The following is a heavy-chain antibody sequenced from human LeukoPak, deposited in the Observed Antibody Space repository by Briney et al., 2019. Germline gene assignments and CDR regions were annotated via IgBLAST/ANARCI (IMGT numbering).Heavy chain of an antibody. CDR3: AREGVYGSGSSTPKLHHNWFDP. CDR1: GGSISSGSYY. D-gene: IGHD3-10*01. CDR2: IYTSGST. Sequence: PSQTLSLTCTVSGGSISSGSYYWSWVRQPAGKGLEWIGRIYTSGSTNYNPSLKSRVTISVDTSKNQFSLKLSSVTAADTAVYYCAREGVYGSGSSTPKLHHNWFDPWGQGTLVTVSS. V-gene: IGHV4-61*02. J-gene: IGHJ5*02.